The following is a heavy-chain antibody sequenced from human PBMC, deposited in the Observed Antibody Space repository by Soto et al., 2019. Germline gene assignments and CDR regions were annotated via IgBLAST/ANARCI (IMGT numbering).Heavy chain of an antibody. D-gene: IGHD6-6*01. CDR2: INPNSGGT. V-gene: IGHV1-2*04. Sequence: GASVKVSCKASGYTFTGYYMHWVRQAPGQGLEWMGWINPNSGGTNYAQKFQGWVTMTRDTPISTAYMELSRLRSDDTGVYYCARSGAGAARRFLIYYGMDVWGQGTTVTVSS. CDR1: GYTFTGYY. J-gene: IGHJ6*02. CDR3: ARSGAGAARRFLIYYGMDV.